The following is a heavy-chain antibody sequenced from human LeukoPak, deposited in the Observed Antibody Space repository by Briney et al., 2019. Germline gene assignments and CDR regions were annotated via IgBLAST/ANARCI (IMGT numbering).Heavy chain of an antibody. J-gene: IGHJ5*02. D-gene: IGHD3-9*01. V-gene: IGHV4-34*01. Sequence: PSETLSLTCAVYGGSFSGYYWSWLRQPPGKGLEWIGEINHSGSTNYNPSLKSRVTISVDTSKNQFSLKLSSVTAADTAVYYCSLRRRGRFDPWGQGTLVTVSS. CDR3: SLRRRGRFDP. CDR1: GGSFSGYY. CDR2: INHSGST.